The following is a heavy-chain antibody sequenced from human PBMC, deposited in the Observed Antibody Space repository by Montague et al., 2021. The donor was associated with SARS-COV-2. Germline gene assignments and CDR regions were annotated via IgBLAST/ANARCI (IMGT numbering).Heavy chain of an antibody. CDR2: VYRTGGT. V-gene: IGHV4-4*02. J-gene: IGHJ4*02. CDR1: GGSVNSTNW. D-gene: IGHD5-12*01. Sequence: SETLSLTCTVSGGSVNSTNWWSCVRQPPGKGLEWIAEVYRTGGTIFNPSFRSRVTLSIDRSKNLFSLNLNSVTVADTAVYYCARTGAYDHFDYWGPGTLVIVSS. CDR3: ARTGAYDHFDY.